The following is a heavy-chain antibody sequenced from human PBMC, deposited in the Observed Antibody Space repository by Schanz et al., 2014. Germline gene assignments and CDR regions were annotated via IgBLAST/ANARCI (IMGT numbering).Heavy chain of an antibody. CDR2: ISSSSSYI. V-gene: IGHV3-21*04. Sequence: EADLVESGGGLIQRGESLRLSCAASGFTISSYSMNWVRQAPGKGLEWVSSISSSSSYIYYADSVKGRFTISRDNAKNSLYLQMNSLRAEDTAVFYCAKGMGYCSGGTCYDYYYYGLDVWGQGTTVTVSS. J-gene: IGHJ6*02. CDR1: GFTISSYS. D-gene: IGHD2-15*01. CDR3: AKGMGYCSGGTCYDYYYYGLDV.